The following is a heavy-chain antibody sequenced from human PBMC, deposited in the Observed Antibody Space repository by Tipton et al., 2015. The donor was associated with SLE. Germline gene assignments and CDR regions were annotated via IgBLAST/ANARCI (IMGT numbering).Heavy chain of an antibody. CDR2: INHSKTT. D-gene: IGHD2-21*02. Sequence: TLSLTCAVYGGSFSGYTWSWIRHFPGKGPEWIGDINHSKTTNYNPSLKSRVTISVDTSKNQFSLKLTSVTAADTAVYYCATKANPGLPAFLTDVWGQGTTVTVSS. V-gene: IGHV4-34*01. J-gene: IGHJ6*02. CDR3: ATKANPGLPAFLTDV. CDR1: GGSFSGYT.